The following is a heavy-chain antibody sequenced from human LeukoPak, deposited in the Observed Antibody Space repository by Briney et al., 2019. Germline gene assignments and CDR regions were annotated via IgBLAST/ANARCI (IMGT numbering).Heavy chain of an antibody. D-gene: IGHD4/OR15-4a*01. J-gene: IGHJ4*02. CDR1: GYTFTSYG. V-gene: IGHV1-18*01. Sequence: ASVKVSCKASGYTFTSYGISWVRQTPGQGLEWMGWISAYNGNTNYAQKLQGRVTMTTDTSTSTAYMELRSLRSDDTAVYYCARVWWTQGPFDYWGQGTLVTVSS. CDR3: ARVWWTQGPFDY. CDR2: ISAYNGNT.